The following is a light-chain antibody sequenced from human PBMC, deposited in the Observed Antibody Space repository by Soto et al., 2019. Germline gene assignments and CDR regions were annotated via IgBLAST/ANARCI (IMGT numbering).Light chain of an antibody. CDR3: QQYGSSPKT. CDR2: DAS. J-gene: IGKJ1*01. CDR1: QSVRSN. V-gene: IGKV3-20*01. Sequence: ERVMKHSPATLSGFAGANANLSCRARQSVRSNLAWYQQKPGQAPRLLLYDASSRATGIPDRFSGSGSGTDFTLTIARLEPEDFAVYYCQQYGSSPKTFGQGTKVDI.